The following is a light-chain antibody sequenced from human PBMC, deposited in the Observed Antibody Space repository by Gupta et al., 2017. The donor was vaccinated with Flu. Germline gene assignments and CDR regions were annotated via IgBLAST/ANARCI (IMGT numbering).Light chain of an antibody. CDR1: SSDVGGYKY. J-gene: IGLJ2*01. Sequence: QSALTQPPSASGSPGQSVTISCTGTSSDVGGYKYVSWYQQHPGKAPKLMIYEVNKRPSGVPDRFSGSKSGNTASLTVSGLQTEEEADYYCGSYAGGDTFILGGGTRLTVL. CDR2: EVN. CDR3: GSYAGGDTFI. V-gene: IGLV2-8*01.